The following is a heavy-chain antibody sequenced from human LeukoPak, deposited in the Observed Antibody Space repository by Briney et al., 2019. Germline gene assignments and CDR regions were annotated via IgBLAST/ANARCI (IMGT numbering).Heavy chain of an antibody. CDR1: GGSISSGGYY. CDR3: ARVIVVPAAIWFDP. Sequence: SQTLSLTCTVSGGSISSGGYYWSWIRQHPGKGLEWIGYIYYSGSTYYNPSLKSRVTISVYTSKNQSSLKLSSVTAADTAVYYCARVIVVPAAIWFDPWGQGTLVTVSS. V-gene: IGHV4-31*03. J-gene: IGHJ5*02. CDR2: IYYSGST. D-gene: IGHD2-2*01.